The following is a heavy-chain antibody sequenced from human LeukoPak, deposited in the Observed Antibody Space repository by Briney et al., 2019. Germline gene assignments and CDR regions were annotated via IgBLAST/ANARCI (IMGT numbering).Heavy chain of an antibody. D-gene: IGHD2-2*01. CDR1: GGSIRSTNW. Sequence: SETLSLTCAVSGGSIRSTNWWSWVRQPPGKGLEWIGEIYHSGSTNYNPSLKSRVTISVDTSKNQFSLKLSSVTAADTAVYYCARNGVNIVVVPAATEYNWFDPWGQGTLVTVSS. CDR2: IYHSGST. J-gene: IGHJ5*02. CDR3: ARNGVNIVVVPAATEYNWFDP. V-gene: IGHV4-4*02.